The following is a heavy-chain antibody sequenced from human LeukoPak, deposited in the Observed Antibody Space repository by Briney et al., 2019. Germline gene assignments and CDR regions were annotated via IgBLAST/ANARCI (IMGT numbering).Heavy chain of an antibody. V-gene: IGHV5-51*01. CDR2: IYPGDSDT. Sequence: ASVKVSCKASGYTFTSYWIGWVRQMPGKGLECVGIIYPGDSDTRYSPSFQGQVTISADKSISTAYLQWSSLKASDTAMYYCARLRADYDILTRYPDYWGQGTLVTVSS. CDR1: GYTFTSYW. J-gene: IGHJ4*02. CDR3: ARLRADYDILTRYPDY. D-gene: IGHD3-9*01.